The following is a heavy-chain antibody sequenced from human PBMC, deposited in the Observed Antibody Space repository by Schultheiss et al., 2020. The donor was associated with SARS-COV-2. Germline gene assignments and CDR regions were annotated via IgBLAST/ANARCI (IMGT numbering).Heavy chain of an antibody. Sequence: ASVKVSCKASGYTFTSYGISWVRQAPGQGLEWMGWISAYNGNTNYAQKLQGRVTMTTDTSTSTAYMELRSLRSDDTAVYYCARDENYYGSGSYYNFYYYYMDVWGKGTTVTVSS. J-gene: IGHJ6*03. CDR1: GYTFTSYG. CDR3: ARDENYYGSGSYYNFYYYYMDV. V-gene: IGHV1-18*01. D-gene: IGHD3-10*01. CDR2: ISAYNGNT.